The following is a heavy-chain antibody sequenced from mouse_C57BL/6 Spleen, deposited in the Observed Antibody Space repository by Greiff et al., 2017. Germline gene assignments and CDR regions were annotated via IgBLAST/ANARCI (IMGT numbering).Heavy chain of an antibody. CDR2: ISYSGST. CDR1: GYSITSDY. J-gene: IGHJ2*01. Sequence: EVMLVESGPGLAKPSQTLSLTCSVTGYSITSDYWNWIRKFPGNKLEYMGYISYSGSTYYNPSLKSRISITRDTSKNQYYLQLNSVTTEDTATYYCARSAFGTFITPYYFDYWGQGTTRTVSS. CDR3: ARSAFGTFITPYYFDY. D-gene: IGHD1-1*01. V-gene: IGHV3-8*01.